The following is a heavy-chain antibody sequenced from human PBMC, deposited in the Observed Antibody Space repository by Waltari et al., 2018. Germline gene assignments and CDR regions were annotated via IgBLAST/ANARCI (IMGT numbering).Heavy chain of an antibody. CDR1: GFTFDDYA. D-gene: IGHD5-18*01. V-gene: IGHV3-9*01. CDR3: AKRGYSEYYFDY. Sequence: EVQLVESGGGLVQPGRSLRLSCAASGFTFDDYAMQWVRQAPGKGLEWFSGISWNSGSIGYADSVKGRFTSSRDNAKNSLYLQMNSLRAEDTALYYCAKRGYSEYYFDYWGQGTLVTVSS. CDR2: ISWNSGSI. J-gene: IGHJ4*02.